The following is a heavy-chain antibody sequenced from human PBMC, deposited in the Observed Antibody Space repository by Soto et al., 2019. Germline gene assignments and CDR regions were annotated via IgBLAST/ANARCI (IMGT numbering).Heavy chain of an antibody. D-gene: IGHD3-22*01. CDR3: ARDREDYYDSSTDAFDI. Sequence: QVQLVQSGAEVKKPGSSVKVSCKASGGTFSSYAISWVRQAPGQGLEWMGGIIPIFGTANYAQKFQGRVTITADESTSTAYMELSSLRSEDTAVYYCARDREDYYDSSTDAFDIWGQSTMVTVSS. CDR1: GGTFSSYA. V-gene: IGHV1-69*01. CDR2: IIPIFGTA. J-gene: IGHJ3*02.